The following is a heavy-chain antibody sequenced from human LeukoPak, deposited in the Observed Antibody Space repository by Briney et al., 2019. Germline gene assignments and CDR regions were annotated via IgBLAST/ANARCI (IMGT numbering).Heavy chain of an antibody. CDR1: GFTFSSYA. CDR2: ISYDGSNK. CDR3: AREGEAARPYYYYGMDV. D-gene: IGHD6-6*01. V-gene: IGHV3-30-3*01. J-gene: IGHJ6*02. Sequence: GGSLRLSCAASGFTFSSYAMHWVRQAPGKGLEWVAVISYDGSNKYYADSVKGRFTISRDNSKNTLYLQMNSLRAEDTAVYYCAREGEAARPYYYYGMDVWGQGTTVTVSS.